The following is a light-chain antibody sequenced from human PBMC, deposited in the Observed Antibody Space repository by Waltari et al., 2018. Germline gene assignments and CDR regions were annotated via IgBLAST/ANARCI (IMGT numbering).Light chain of an antibody. CDR1: ALPKKF. Sequence: SYELTQPPSVSMSPGQTARITCSGEALPKKFASWFQQKSGQAPVLVMYEDNKRPSGIPQKFSGSSSGTVATLTISGAQWEDEADYYCYSTDNSGHGVFGGGTKVTVL. V-gene: IGLV3-10*01. CDR2: EDN. CDR3: YSTDNSGHGV. J-gene: IGLJ3*02.